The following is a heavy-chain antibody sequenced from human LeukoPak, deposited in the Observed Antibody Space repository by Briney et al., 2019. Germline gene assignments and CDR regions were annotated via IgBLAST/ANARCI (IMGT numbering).Heavy chain of an antibody. Sequence: GGSLRLSCAVSGFSFSSYSMNWVRQAPGKGLEWLSSITSRGSYKHSGDSVRGRITISRDNAKNSLFLQLSSLRTDDTAVYYCARGARPYYDNSDYFDYWGQGILVTVSS. J-gene: IGHJ4*02. CDR1: GFSFSSYS. V-gene: IGHV3-21*01. CDR3: ARGARPYYDNSDYFDY. D-gene: IGHD3-22*01. CDR2: ITSRGSYK.